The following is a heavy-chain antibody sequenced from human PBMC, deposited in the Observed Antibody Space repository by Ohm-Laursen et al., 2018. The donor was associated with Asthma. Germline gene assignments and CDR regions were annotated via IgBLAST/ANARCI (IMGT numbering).Heavy chain of an antibody. J-gene: IGHJ1*01. V-gene: IGHV3-21*01. CDR3: ARIGPEWELPGREYSLHH. D-gene: IGHD1-26*01. CDR1: GYTFSRYS. CDR2: ISTASTFI. Sequence: SLRLSCTASGYTFSRYSTHWVRQIPGKGLEWVASISTASTFIYYADSVRGRLTTSRDNARNSVYLQMNSLRAEDTALYYCARIGPEWELPGREYSLHHWGEGTLVTVSS.